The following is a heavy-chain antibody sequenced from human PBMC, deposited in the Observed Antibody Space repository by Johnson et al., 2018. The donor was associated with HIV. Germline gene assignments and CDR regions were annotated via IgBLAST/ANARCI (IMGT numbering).Heavy chain of an antibody. Sequence: VQLVESGGGLVQPGGSLRLSCAASGFTFDDYGMSWVRQAPGKGLEWVSGINWNGGSTGYADSVKGRFTISRDNAKNSLYLQMNRMRAEDTAVYYCARECGGDCSDAFDIWGQGTMVTVSS. CDR2: INWNGGST. V-gene: IGHV3-20*04. CDR3: ARECGGDCSDAFDI. CDR1: GFTFDDYG. J-gene: IGHJ3*02. D-gene: IGHD2-21*02.